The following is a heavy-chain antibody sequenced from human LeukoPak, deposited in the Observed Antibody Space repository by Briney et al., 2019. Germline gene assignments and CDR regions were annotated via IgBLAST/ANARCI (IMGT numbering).Heavy chain of an antibody. CDR2: IYYSGST. CDR3: AREGTTGWAF. CDR1: GGSISSYY. Sequence: SETLSLTCTVSGGSISSYYWSWIRQPPGKGLEWIGYIYYSGSTNYNPSLKSRVTISLDTSKNQFSLKLSSVTAADTAVYFCAREGTTGWAFWGQGTLVTVSS. D-gene: IGHD1-1*01. J-gene: IGHJ4*02. V-gene: IGHV4-59*01.